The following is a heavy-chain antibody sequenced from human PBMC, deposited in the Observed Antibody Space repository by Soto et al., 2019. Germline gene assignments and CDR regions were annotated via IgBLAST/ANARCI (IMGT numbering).Heavy chain of an antibody. Sequence: QVQLVQSGAEAKKPGASVKVSCKASGYTFSRYAISWVRQAPGQGLEWMGWIITYNGNTNYAQKLQGRVTMTTDTSTTTAYMDLRSLRSDDTAVYYCARTGPPVDYWGQGTLVTVSS. J-gene: IGHJ4*02. V-gene: IGHV1-18*01. CDR1: GYTFSRYA. CDR3: ARTGPPVDY. CDR2: IITYNGNT.